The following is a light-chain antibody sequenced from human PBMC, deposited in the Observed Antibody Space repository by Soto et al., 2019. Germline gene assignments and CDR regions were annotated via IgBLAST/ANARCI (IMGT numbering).Light chain of an antibody. CDR3: CSYAGSYTHV. V-gene: IGLV1-44*01. CDR1: TSDIGSNT. CDR2: NND. J-gene: IGLJ1*01. Sequence: QSVLTQPPSASGTPGQKVTISCSGATSDIGSNTIHWYRHLPGSGPTLVVFNNDQRPSGVPDRISGSKSGTSASLAITGLQAEDEADYYCCSYAGSYTHVFGTGTKVTVL.